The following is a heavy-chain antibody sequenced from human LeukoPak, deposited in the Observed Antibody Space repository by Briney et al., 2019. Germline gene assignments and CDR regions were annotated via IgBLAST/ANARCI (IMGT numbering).Heavy chain of an antibody. CDR3: GKGAGSSWSDYYYGMDV. V-gene: IGHV3-23*01. J-gene: IGHJ6*02. CDR1: GFTFSSYA. CDR2: ISGSGGST. D-gene: IGHD6-13*01. Sequence: GGSLRLSCAASGFTFSSYAMSWVRQAPGKGLEWVSAISGSGGSTYYADSVKGRFTISRDNSKNTLYLQMNSLRAEDTAVYYCGKGAGSSWSDYYYGMDVWGQGTTVTVSS.